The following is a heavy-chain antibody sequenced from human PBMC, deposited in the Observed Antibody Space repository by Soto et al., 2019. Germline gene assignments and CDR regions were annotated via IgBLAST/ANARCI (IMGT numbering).Heavy chain of an antibody. CDR3: AGGDNYYGMGV. CDR1: GFTFNNYI. V-gene: IGHV3-30-3*01. D-gene: IGHD2-15*01. CDR2: ISYDGNNK. J-gene: IGHJ6*02. Sequence: QVQLVESGAGVVQPGRSLRLSCVASGFTFNNYIMHWVRQAPGKGLEWVAVISYDGNNKDYADSVKGRFTISRDNSKNTLYLQLSSLRAEDTAVYYCAGGDNYYGMGVWGQGTTVTVS.